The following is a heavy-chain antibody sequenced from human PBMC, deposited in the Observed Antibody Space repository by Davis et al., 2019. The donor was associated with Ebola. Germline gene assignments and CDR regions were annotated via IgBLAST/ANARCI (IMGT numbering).Heavy chain of an antibody. D-gene: IGHD6-19*01. Sequence: SETLSLTCTVSGGSISSSSYYWGWIRQPPGKGLEWIGSIYYRGSTYHNPSLKSRVTISVDTSKNQFSLKLSSVTAADTAVYYCARLEQWLVPWYFDLWGRGTLVTVSS. V-gene: IGHV4-39*01. CDR1: GGSISSSSYY. J-gene: IGHJ2*01. CDR3: ARLEQWLVPWYFDL. CDR2: IYYRGST.